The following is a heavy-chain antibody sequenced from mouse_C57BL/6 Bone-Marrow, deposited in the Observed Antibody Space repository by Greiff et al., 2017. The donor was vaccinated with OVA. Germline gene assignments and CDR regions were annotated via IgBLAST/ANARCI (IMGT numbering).Heavy chain of an antibody. Sequence: QVQLKESGAELVRPGTSVKVSCKASGYAFTNYLIEWVKQRPGQGLEWIGVINPGSGGTYYNEKFKGKATLTADKSSSTAYMQLSSLTSEDSAVYFCARGAMDYYDSWFAYWGQGTLVTVSA. CDR3: ARGAMDYYDSWFAY. J-gene: IGHJ3*01. CDR1: GYAFTNYL. CDR2: INPGSGGT. D-gene: IGHD2-4*01. V-gene: IGHV1-54*01.